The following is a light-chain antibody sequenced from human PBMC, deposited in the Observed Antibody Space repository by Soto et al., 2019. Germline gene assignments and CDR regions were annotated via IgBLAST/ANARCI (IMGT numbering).Light chain of an antibody. V-gene: IGLV2-14*01. CDR2: DVS. Sequence: QSALTQPASVSGSPGQSITISCTGTSSDVGGYNYVSWYQQHPGKAPKLMIYDVSNRPSGVSNRFSGSKSGNTASLTISGLQAEDEAVYYCSSFRSSSTLGHVLFGGGTKVTVL. CDR3: SSFRSSSTLGHVL. CDR1: SSDVGGYNY. J-gene: IGLJ2*01.